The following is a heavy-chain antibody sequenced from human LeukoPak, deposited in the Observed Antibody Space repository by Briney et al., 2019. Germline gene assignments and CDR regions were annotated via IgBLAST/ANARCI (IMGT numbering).Heavy chain of an antibody. CDR1: GYTLIGYY. CDR2: INPNSGGT. V-gene: IGHV1-2*02. J-gene: IGHJ4*02. D-gene: IGHD5-18*01. Sequence: GASVKVSCEVSGYTLIGYYIHWVRQAPGQGLEWMGWINPNSGGTNYAQKFQGRVTITRNTSISTAYMELSSLRSEDTAVYYCARVSRVQLWFNAFDYWGQGTLVTVSS. CDR3: ARVSRVQLWFNAFDY.